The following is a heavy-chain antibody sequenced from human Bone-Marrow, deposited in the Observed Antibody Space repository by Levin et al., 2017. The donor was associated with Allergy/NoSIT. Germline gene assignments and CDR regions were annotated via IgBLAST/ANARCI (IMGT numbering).Heavy chain of an antibody. CDR3: ARGPYGYYGSGSYYRWGTGRYYFDY. CDR2: INHSGST. J-gene: IGHJ4*02. V-gene: IGHV4-34*01. D-gene: IGHD3-10*01. Sequence: KASETLSLTCAVYGGSFSGYYWSWIRQPPGKGLEWIGEINHSGSTNYNPSLKSRVTISVDTSKNQFSLKLSSVTAADTAVYYCARGPYGYYGSGSYYRWGTGRYYFDYWGQGTLVTVSS. CDR1: GGSFSGYY.